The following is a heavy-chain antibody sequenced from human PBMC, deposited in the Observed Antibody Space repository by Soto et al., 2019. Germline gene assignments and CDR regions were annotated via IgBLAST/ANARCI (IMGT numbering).Heavy chain of an antibody. D-gene: IGHD2-2*01. Sequence: PGESLKISCKGSGYSFTSYWISWVRQMPGKGLEWMGRIDPSDSYTNYSPSFQGHVTISADKSISTAYLQWSSLKASDTAMYYWARQVIVVVPAAMGHYYYYGMDVWGQGTTVTVSS. CDR1: GYSFTSYW. CDR2: IDPSDSYT. J-gene: IGHJ6*02. CDR3: ARQVIVVVPAAMGHYYYYGMDV. V-gene: IGHV5-10-1*01.